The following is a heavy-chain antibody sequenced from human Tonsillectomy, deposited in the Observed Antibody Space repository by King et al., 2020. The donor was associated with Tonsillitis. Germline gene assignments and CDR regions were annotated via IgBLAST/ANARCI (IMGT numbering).Heavy chain of an antibody. CDR1: GYSISSDYY. CDR3: ARGPPPPPYCYYGMDV. Sequence: VQLQESGPGLVKPSETLSLTCTVSGYSISSDYYWGWIRQSPGKGLEWLASIYYSGNTHYNPSLKSRVTISVDTSENQFSLKLSSVTAADTAVYYCARGPPPPPYCYYGMDVWGRGTTVTVSS. J-gene: IGHJ6*02. V-gene: IGHV4-38-2*02. CDR2: IYYSGNT.